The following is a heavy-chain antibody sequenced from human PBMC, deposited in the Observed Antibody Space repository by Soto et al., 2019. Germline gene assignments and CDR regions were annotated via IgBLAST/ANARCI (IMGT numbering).Heavy chain of an antibody. V-gene: IGHV4-39*01. CDR3: ARLNKPGWFDP. CDR2: IYYTGST. CDR1: GVSISSGGYY. J-gene: IGHJ5*02. Sequence: SETLSLTCTVSGVSISSGGYYWRWIRQPPGTGLEWIGTIYYTGSTYYNPSLKSRITMSVDTSKSQFSLTLSSVTAADTAVYYCARLNKPGWFDPWGQGTLVTVSS.